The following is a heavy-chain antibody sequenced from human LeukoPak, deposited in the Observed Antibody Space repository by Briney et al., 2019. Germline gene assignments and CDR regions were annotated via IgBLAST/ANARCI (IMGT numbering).Heavy chain of an antibody. CDR1: GFTFSSYS. CDR3: AWNDYNFDY. D-gene: IGHD1-1*01. CDR2: ISISSGYI. Sequence: SGGSLRLSCAASGFTFSSYSMNWVRQAPGKGLEWVSSISISSGYIYYADSVKGRFTISRDNAKNSLYLQMNSLRAEDTAVYYCAWNDYNFDYWGQGTLVTVSS. J-gene: IGHJ4*02. V-gene: IGHV3-21*01.